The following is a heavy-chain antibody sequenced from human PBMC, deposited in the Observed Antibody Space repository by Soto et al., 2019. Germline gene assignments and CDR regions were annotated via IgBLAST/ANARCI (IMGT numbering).Heavy chain of an antibody. V-gene: IGHV1-58*01. CDR3: AADWVGATDNYYYYGMDV. D-gene: IGHD1-26*01. CDR2: IVVGSGNT. CDR1: GFTFTSSA. J-gene: IGHJ6*02. Sequence: VKVSCKASGFTFTSSAVQWVRQARGQRLEWIGWIVVGSGNTNYAQKFQERVTITRDMSTSTAYMELSSLRSEDTAVYYCAADWVGATDNYYYYGMDVWGQGTTVTVSS.